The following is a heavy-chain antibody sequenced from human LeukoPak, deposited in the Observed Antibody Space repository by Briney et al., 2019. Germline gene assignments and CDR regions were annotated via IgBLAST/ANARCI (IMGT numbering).Heavy chain of an antibody. J-gene: IGHJ4*02. V-gene: IGHV4-39*02. Sequence: PSETLSLTCTVSGGSISSTSYYWGWIRQPPGKGLEWIGSIYYSGSTYYNPSLKSRVTISVDTSKNQFSLKLRSATAADTAVYYCARERDSGSYYRYWGQGTLVTVSS. CDR2: IYYSGST. CDR3: ARERDSGSYYRY. CDR1: GGSISSTSYY. D-gene: IGHD3-10*01.